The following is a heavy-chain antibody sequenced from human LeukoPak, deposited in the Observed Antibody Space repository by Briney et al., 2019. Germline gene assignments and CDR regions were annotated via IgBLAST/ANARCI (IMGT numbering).Heavy chain of an antibody. Sequence: PSETLSLTCAVSGGSISSSNWWSWVRQPPGKGLEWIGEIYHSGSTNYNPSLKSRVTISVDKSKNQFSLKLSSVTAADTAVYYCARDSSDLVISRKEVQYGMDVWGQGTTVTVSS. CDR1: GGSISSSNW. CDR3: ARDSSDLVISRKEVQYGMDV. CDR2: IYHSGST. V-gene: IGHV4-4*02. J-gene: IGHJ6*02. D-gene: IGHD3-22*01.